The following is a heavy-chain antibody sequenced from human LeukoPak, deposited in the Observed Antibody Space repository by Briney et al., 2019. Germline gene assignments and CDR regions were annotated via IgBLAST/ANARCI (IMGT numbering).Heavy chain of an antibody. CDR3: ARGRVEMATIFSYYFDY. J-gene: IGHJ4*02. D-gene: IGHD5-24*01. V-gene: IGHV4-59*01. CDR2: IYYSGST. Sequence: SETLSLTCTVSGDSISGYYWSWIRQPPGKGLEWIGYIYYSGSTKYNPSLKSRVTISIDTSKNQFSLKLSSVTAADTAMYYCARGRVEMATIFSYYFDYWGQGTLVTVSS. CDR1: GDSISGYY.